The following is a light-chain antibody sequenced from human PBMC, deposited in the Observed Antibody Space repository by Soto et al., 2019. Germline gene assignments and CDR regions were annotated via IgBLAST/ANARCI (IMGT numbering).Light chain of an antibody. CDR1: QIVFYSTYKKTY. V-gene: IGKV2D-29*01. CDR3: MQTMQLLIT. CDR2: EVN. Sequence: TLSPDSLAMSLGARSTIHCKSSQIVFYSTYKKTYLYWYLQKPGQAPQLLIYEVNIRFSGVPDRFSGGGSGTDFTLKISRVKAEDVVLYYCMQTMQLLITFAQGTLLEVK. J-gene: IGKJ5*01.